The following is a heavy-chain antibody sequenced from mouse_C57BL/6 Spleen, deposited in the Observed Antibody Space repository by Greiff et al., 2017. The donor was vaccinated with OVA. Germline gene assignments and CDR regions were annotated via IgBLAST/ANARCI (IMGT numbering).Heavy chain of an antibody. D-gene: IGHD4-1*01. Sequence: EVKLMESGGGLVKPGGSLKLSCAASGFTFSDYGMHWVRQAPEKGLEWVAYISSGSSTIYYADTVKGRFTISRDNAKNTLFLQMTSLRSEDTAMYYYARPQTGTFAYWGQGTLVTVSA. V-gene: IGHV5-17*01. J-gene: IGHJ3*01. CDR2: ISSGSSTI. CDR3: ARPQTGTFAY. CDR1: GFTFSDYG.